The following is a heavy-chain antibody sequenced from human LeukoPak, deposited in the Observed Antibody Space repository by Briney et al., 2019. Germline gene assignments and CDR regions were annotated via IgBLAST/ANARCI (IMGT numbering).Heavy chain of an antibody. CDR2: ISGSGGTT. V-gene: IGHV3-23*01. Sequence: GGSLRLSCAASGFTFSSYVMSWVRQAPGKGLEWVSGISGSGGTTYYADSVKGRFTISRDNSKDTLFLQMNSLRAEDTAVYYCARGSGYSYGNDYWGQGTLVTVSS. D-gene: IGHD5-18*01. CDR3: ARGSGYSYGNDY. CDR1: GFTFSSYV. J-gene: IGHJ4*02.